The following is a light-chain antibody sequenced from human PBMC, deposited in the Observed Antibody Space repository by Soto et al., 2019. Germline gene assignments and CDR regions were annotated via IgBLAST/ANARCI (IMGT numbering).Light chain of an antibody. J-gene: IGKJ1*01. CDR3: QQSYDMPWT. CDR1: QSITNY. CDR2: AAD. V-gene: IGKV1-39*01. Sequence: DIQMTQSPSSLSASVGDTVTITCRASQSITNYITWFQQKPGKAPSLLIFAADNLQDGVPSRFSGSGSGRDFSLTISSLQPEDFATYYCQQSYDMPWTFGQGTKVDIK.